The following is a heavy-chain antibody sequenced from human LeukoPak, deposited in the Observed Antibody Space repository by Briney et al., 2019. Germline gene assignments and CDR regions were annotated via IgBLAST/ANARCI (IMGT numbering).Heavy chain of an antibody. V-gene: IGHV3-23*01. J-gene: IGHJ4*02. CDR2: ISGSGDRT. CDR3: AKEQGGSGWSRGLDS. CDR1: GFTFSTYA. D-gene: IGHD6-19*01. Sequence: PGGSLRLSCAASGFTFSTYAMNWVRQAPGKGLEWVSAISGSGDRTYYAGSVKGRFTISRDNSKNTLSLQMNSLRAEDTAVYYCAKEQGGSGWSRGLDSWGQGTLVTVSS.